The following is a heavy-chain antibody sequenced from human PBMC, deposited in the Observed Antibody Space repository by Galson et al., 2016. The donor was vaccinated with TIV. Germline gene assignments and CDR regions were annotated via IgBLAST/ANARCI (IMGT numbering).Heavy chain of an antibody. Sequence: SLRLSCAASGFTFEDYAMHWVQQAPGKGLEWVSGISSNSVYLGYADSVKGRFNISRDNAKNSLDLQMNSLRPEDTALYYCAKGRGYSYGYPQDYYYGMDVWGQGTAVTVSS. CDR3: AKGRGYSYGYPQDYYYGMDV. V-gene: IGHV3-9*01. CDR1: GFTFEDYA. J-gene: IGHJ6*02. D-gene: IGHD5-18*01. CDR2: ISSNSVYL.